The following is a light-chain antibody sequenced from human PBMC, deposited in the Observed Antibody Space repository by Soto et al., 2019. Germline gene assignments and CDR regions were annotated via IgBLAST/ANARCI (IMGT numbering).Light chain of an antibody. V-gene: IGKV1-39*01. CDR2: AAS. CDR1: QSISSY. J-gene: IGKJ1*01. CDR3: QQSYSTLLT. Sequence: DIPMTQSPSSLSASVGDRVTIACRASQSISSYLNWYQHKPGKAPKLLIYAASSLQSGVPSRFSGSGSGTDFILSISSLQPEDFATYYCQQSYSTLLTFGQGTKVEIK.